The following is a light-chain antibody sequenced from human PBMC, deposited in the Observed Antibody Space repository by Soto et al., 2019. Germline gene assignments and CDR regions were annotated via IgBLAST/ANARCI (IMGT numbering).Light chain of an antibody. CDR2: KAS. V-gene: IGKV1-5*03. Sequence: DIQMTQSPSTLSASVGDRVTITCRASQSISIWLAWYQQKPGRAPKFLIYKASILESGVPSRFSGSGSGTEFTLTISSLQTDDFATYYCQHYNSFPWTFGQGTRVEVK. J-gene: IGKJ1*01. CDR3: QHYNSFPWT. CDR1: QSISIW.